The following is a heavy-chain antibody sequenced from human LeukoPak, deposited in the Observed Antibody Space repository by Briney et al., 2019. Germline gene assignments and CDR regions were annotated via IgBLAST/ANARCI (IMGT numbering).Heavy chain of an antibody. J-gene: IGHJ4*02. CDR2: IHNSGNS. Sequence: SETLSLTCPVSGDSISGYYWSWIRQPPGKGLEWIAYIHNSGNSNYNPSLKSRVTISADTSKNQFSLKLSSVTAADTAVYYCARDQYDFWSGYPGGYWGQGTLVTVSS. V-gene: IGHV4-59*01. D-gene: IGHD3-3*01. CDR1: GDSISGYY. CDR3: ARDQYDFWSGYPGGY.